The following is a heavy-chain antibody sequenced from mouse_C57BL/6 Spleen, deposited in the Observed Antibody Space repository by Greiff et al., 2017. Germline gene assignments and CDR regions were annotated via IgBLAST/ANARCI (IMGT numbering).Heavy chain of an antibody. J-gene: IGHJ3*01. CDR2: IHPNSGST. CDR1: GYTFTSYW. D-gene: IGHD2-1*01. V-gene: IGHV1-64*01. Sequence: VQLQQSGAELVKPGASVKLSCKASGYTFTSYWMHWVKQRPGQGLEWIGMIHPNSGSTNYNEKFKSKATLTVDKSSSTAYMQLSSLTSEDSAVYYCARSANYGNYGGAYWGQGTLVTVSA. CDR3: ARSANYGNYGGAY.